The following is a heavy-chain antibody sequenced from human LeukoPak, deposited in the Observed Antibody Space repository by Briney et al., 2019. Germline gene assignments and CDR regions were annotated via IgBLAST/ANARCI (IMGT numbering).Heavy chain of an antibody. V-gene: IGHV7-4-1*02. Sequence: GASVKVSCKASGGTFSSYLISWVRQAPGQGLEWMGWINTNTGNPTYAQGFTGRFVFSLDTSVSTAYLQISSLKAEDTAVYYCARQGPGYCSSTSCYGVDYWGQGTLVTVSS. J-gene: IGHJ4*02. CDR3: ARQGPGYCSSTSCYGVDY. D-gene: IGHD2-2*01. CDR2: INTNTGNP. CDR1: GGTFSSYL.